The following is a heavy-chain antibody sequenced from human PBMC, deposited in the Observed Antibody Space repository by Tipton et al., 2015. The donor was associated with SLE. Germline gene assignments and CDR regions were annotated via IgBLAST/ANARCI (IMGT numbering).Heavy chain of an antibody. J-gene: IGHJ5*02. CDR1: GDSIGSSSNY. Sequence: TLSLTCTVSGDSIGSSSNYWGWIRQPPGKGLVGIGSIYYSGSTYYNPSLKSRVTISVDTSKNQFSLKLSSVTAADTAVYYCARGRGYLDWFDPWGQGTLVTVSS. V-gene: IGHV4-39*01. D-gene: IGHD6-13*01. CDR2: IYYSGST. CDR3: ARGRGYLDWFDP.